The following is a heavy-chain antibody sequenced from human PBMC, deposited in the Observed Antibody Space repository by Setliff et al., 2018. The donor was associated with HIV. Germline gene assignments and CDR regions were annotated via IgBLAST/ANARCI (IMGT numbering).Heavy chain of an antibody. V-gene: IGHV4-38-2*02. CDR3: ARDQSDYNVLTGFGDFDY. CDR2: ISHSGST. D-gene: IGHD3-9*01. Sequence: SETLSLTCGVSGIPIDRVYSWAWIRQPPGKGLERIGTISHSGSTHYNSPLQGRISISIDTSKNQFSLTLTSVTAADTAMYCCARDQSDYNVLTGFGDFDYWGHGTLVTVSS. J-gene: IGHJ4*01. CDR1: GIPIDRVYS.